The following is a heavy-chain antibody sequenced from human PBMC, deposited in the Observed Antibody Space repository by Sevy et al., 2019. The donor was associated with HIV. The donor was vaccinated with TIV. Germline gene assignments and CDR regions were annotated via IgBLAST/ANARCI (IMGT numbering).Heavy chain of an antibody. CDR1: GFTFRNFW. V-gene: IGHV3-30*03. D-gene: IGHD1-1*01. Sequence: GGSLRLSCAVSGFTFRNFWMSWVRQAPGKGLEWVARTSSHGSSTYNEDSLKGRFTISRDKSKNILFLQMDSLRPEDTAVYYCARETRDRAGSYIDSWGQGTLPTVSS. J-gene: IGHJ4*02. CDR2: TSSHGSST. CDR3: ARETRDRAGSYIDS.